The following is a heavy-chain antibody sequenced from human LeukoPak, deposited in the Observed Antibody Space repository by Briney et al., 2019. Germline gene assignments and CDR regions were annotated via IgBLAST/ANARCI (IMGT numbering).Heavy chain of an antibody. CDR1: GYTFTGYY. Sequence: ASVKVSCKASGYTFTGYYMHWVRQAPGQGLEWMGWINPNSGGTNYAQKFQGWVTMTRGTSISTAYMELSRLRSDDTAVYYCARGYSGYVDAFDIWGQGTMVTVSS. V-gene: IGHV1-2*04. D-gene: IGHD5-12*01. CDR3: ARGYSGYVDAFDI. CDR2: INPNSGGT. J-gene: IGHJ3*02.